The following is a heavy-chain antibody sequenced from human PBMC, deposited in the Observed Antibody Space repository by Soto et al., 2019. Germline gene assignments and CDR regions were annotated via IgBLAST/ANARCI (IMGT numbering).Heavy chain of an antibody. D-gene: IGHD1-1*01. CDR2: ISDSGDRT. J-gene: IGHJ5*02. Sequence: EEQLLESGGGLVQPGESLRLSCAASGFTFSSSAMNWVRQTPGKGLEWVSLISDSGDRTHYADSVRGRFSISRDNSKNTLYQQMYSLRAEDTAVYYCAKSLNINWKNWFDPWGQGTLVTVSS. CDR3: AKSLNINWKNWFDP. CDR1: GFTFSSSA. V-gene: IGHV3-23*01.